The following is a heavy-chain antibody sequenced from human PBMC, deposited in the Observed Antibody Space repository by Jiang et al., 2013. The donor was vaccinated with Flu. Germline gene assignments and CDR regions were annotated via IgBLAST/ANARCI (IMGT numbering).Heavy chain of an antibody. CDR1: GYSFTSYW. CDR2: IYPGDSDT. V-gene: IGHV5-51*01. Sequence: GAEVKKPGESLKISCKGSGYSFTSYWIGWVRQMPGKGLEWMGIIYPGDSDTRYSPSFQGQVTISADKSISTAYLQWSSLKASDTAMYYCARAGADGYNWVGIANAFDIWGQGTMVTVSS. J-gene: IGHJ3*02. D-gene: IGHD5-24*01. CDR3: ARAGADGYNWVGIANAFDI.